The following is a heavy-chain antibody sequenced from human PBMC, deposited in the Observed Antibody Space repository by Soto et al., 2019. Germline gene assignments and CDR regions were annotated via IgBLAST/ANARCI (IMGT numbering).Heavy chain of an antibody. D-gene: IGHD3-10*01. CDR2: IDPSDSYT. J-gene: IGHJ5*02. CDR3: ARDTFGPLGGDWFDP. V-gene: IGHV5-10-1*03. CDR1: GYSFTSYW. Sequence: EVQLVQSGAEVKKPGESLRISCKGSGYSFTSYWISWVRQMPGKGLEWMGRIDPSDSYTNYSPSFQGHVTISADKSITTAYLQWSSLKASDTAIYYCARDTFGPLGGDWFDPWGQGTLGTVSS.